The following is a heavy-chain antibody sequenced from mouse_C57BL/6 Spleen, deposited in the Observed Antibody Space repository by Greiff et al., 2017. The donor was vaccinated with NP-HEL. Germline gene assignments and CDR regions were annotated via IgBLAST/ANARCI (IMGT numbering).Heavy chain of an antibody. CDR2: IDPETGGT. V-gene: IGHV1-15*01. D-gene: IGHD2-3*01. J-gene: IGHJ2*01. CDR1: GYTFTDYE. CDR3: TRKGYDGYYLY. Sequence: VQLQESGAELVRPGASVTLSCKASGYTFTDYEMHWVKQTPVHGLEWIGAIDPETGGTAYNQKFKGKAILTADKSSSTAYMELRSLTSEDSAVYYCTRKGYDGYYLYWGQGTTLTVSS.